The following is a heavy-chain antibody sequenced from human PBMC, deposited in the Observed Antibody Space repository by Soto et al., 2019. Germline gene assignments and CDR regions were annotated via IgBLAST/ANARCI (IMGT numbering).Heavy chain of an antibody. CDR3: ARYKAYYDFWSAYYGAFDI. CDR1: GGTFSSYT. Sequence: ASVKVSCKASGGTFSSYTISWVRQAPGQGLEWMGRIIPILGIANYAQKFQGRVTITADKSTSTAYMELSSLRSEDTAVYSCARYKAYYDFWSAYYGAFDIWGQVTMITVSS. D-gene: IGHD3-3*01. CDR2: IIPILGIA. J-gene: IGHJ3*02. V-gene: IGHV1-69*02.